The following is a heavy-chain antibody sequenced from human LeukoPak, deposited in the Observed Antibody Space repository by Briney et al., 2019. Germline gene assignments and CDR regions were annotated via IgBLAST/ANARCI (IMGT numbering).Heavy chain of an antibody. CDR3: ARDGASYYDH. Sequence: KASETLSLACAVSGGSINNYKWWSWIRQSPGKGLEWLGEIFYTGSPNYNPSFKSRITMSVDKSNNQFSLILTSVTVADTAVYYCARDGASYYDHWGQGILVTVTS. CDR2: IFYTGSP. CDR1: GGSINNYKW. V-gene: IGHV4-4*02. D-gene: IGHD3-10*01. J-gene: IGHJ5*02.